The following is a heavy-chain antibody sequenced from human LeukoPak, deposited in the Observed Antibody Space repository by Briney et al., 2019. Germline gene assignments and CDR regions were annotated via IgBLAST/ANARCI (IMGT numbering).Heavy chain of an antibody. CDR2: ISSSSSYI. CDR3: AKDVMIPRG. V-gene: IGHV3-21*04. D-gene: IGHD3-16*01. Sequence: PGGSLRLSCAASGFTFSTYSMNWVCQAPGKGLEWVSSISSSSSYIYYADSVKGRFTISRDNSKNTLYLQMNSLRAEDTAVYYCAKDVMIPRGWGQGTLVTVSS. CDR1: GFTFSTYS. J-gene: IGHJ4*02.